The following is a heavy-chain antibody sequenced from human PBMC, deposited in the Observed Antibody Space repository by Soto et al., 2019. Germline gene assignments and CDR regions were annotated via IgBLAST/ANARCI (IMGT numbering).Heavy chain of an antibody. CDR2: ISPGGDAT. D-gene: IGHD2-2*01. V-gene: IGHV1-46*01. J-gene: IGHJ4*02. CDR1: GFSISSHF. CDR3: AGGRLGPMDY. Sequence: ASVKVSCKASGFSISSHFMHWLRQAPGQGLEWLGIISPGGDATAYAKNFRGRVTITRDTSTSTVHLQLNSLRAEDTAVYYCAGGRLGPMDYWGQGTLVTVSS.